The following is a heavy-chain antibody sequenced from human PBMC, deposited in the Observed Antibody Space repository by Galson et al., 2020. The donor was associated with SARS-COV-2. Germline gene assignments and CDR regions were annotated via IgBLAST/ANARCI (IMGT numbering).Heavy chain of an antibody. CDR2: IWYDGSNK. J-gene: IGHJ4*02. CDR1: GFTFSSYG. V-gene: IGHV3-33*01. CDR3: ARDVGGWYFVDC. D-gene: IGHD6-19*01. Sequence: GGSLRLSCAASGFTFSSYGMHWVRQAPGKGLEWVAVIWYDGSNKYYADSVKGRFTISRDNSKNTRYLQMNSLRAEDTAVYYCARDVGGWYFVDCWGQGTLVTVSS.